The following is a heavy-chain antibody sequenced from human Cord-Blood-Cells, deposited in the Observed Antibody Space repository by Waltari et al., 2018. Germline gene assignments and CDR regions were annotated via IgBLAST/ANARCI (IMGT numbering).Heavy chain of an antibody. CDR2: QNPNSGNT. J-gene: IGHJ5*02. CDR1: GYTFPRHH. CDR3: AGGAIHCSSTSCYWWVDP. V-gene: IGHV1-8*01. Sequence: HVHLVHSGAVAEMPGAPVTVPCKASGYTFPRHHIHWLRPATGQRLGWMRWQNPNSGNTGDAQKFPGRVTMTTNTSLSTAYRELSSPRSEDTAVYHCAGGAIHCSSTSCYWWVDPCGQGILVTVSP. D-gene: IGHD2-2*01.